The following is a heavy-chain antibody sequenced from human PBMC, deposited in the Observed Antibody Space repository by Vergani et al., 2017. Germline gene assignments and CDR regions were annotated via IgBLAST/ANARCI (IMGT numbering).Heavy chain of an antibody. CDR2: ISWDCGST. V-gene: IGHV3-43*01. D-gene: IGHD6-19*01. CDR3: ANDISGWPAYYSYDYAMDV. Sequence: EVQLVESGGVVVQPGGSLRLSCAASGFTFDDYTMHWVRQAPGQGLEWVSLISWDCGSTYYADSVKGRFTISRDNSKNSLYLQMYSLRTGETALYYCANDISGWPAYYSYDYAMDVWVQGSTVTVPS. CDR1: GFTFDDYT. J-gene: IGHJ6*02.